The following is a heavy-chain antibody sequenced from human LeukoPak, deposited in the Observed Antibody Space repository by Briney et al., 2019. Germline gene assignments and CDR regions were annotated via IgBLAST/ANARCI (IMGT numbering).Heavy chain of an antibody. CDR3: AKGGYCSSTSCYPDY. Sequence: GGSLRLSCAASGFTFSSYGMHWVRQAPGKGLEWVAFIRYDGSNKYYADSVKGRFTISRDNSKNTLYLQMNSLRAGDTAVYYCAKGGYCSSTSCYPDYWGQGTLVTVSS. D-gene: IGHD2-2*01. CDR2: IRYDGSNK. J-gene: IGHJ4*02. CDR1: GFTFSSYG. V-gene: IGHV3-30*02.